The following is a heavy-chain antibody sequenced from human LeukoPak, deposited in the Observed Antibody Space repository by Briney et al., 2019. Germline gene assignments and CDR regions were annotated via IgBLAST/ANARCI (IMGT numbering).Heavy chain of an antibody. D-gene: IGHD6-13*01. CDR2: MNPNSGNT. V-gene: IGHV1-8*01. J-gene: IGHJ6*03. CDR1: GYTFTSYD. CDR3: ARGASSSWYSSYYYYYMDV. Sequence: ASVNVSCKASGYTFTSYDINWVRQATGQGLEWMGWMNPNSGNTGYAQKFQGRVTMTRNTSISTAYMELSSLRSEDTAVYYCARGASSSWYSSYYYYYMDVWGKGTTVTVSS.